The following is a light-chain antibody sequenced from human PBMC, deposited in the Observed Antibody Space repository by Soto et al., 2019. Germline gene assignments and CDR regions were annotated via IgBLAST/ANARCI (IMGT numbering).Light chain of an antibody. J-gene: IGKJ1*01. V-gene: IGKV3-20*01. CDR3: QQYGSSRWT. CDR1: QSVSSSY. CDR2: AAS. Sequence: EVVLTQSPGTLSLSPGERTTLSCRASQSVSSSYLAWYQQKLGQAPRLLIYAASSRATGIPDRFSGSGSGTDFTLTISRLEPEDFAVYYCQQYGSSRWTVGQGTKVDIK.